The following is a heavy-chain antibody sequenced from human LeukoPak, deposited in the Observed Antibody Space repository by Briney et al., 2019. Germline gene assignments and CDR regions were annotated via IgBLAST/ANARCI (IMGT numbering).Heavy chain of an antibody. CDR3: ARGRVEWELLDYYYMDV. J-gene: IGHJ6*03. Sequence: PSQTLSLTCTVSGDSITSGSYYWSWIRRPAGKGLDWIGRIFISGGTNYNPSLRSRVTMSLDTSKNQFSLKLYSVTAADTAVYYCARGRVEWELLDYYYMDVWGKGTTVTVSS. V-gene: IGHV4-61*02. D-gene: IGHD1-26*01. CDR2: IFISGGT. CDR1: GDSITSGSYY.